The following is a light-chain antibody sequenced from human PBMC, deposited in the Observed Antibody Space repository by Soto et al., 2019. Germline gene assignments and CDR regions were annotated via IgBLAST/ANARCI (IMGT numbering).Light chain of an antibody. V-gene: IGKV3-20*01. CDR1: QSLSSRY. CDR3: QQYSSSPPP. Sequence: EIVLTQSPGTLSLSPGDRATLSCRASQSLSSRYLAWYRQKPGQAPRLLIYGASNRATGIPDRFSGSGSGTDFTLTISRLEPDDFAVYYCQQYSSSPPPFGGGTKVELK. CDR2: GAS. J-gene: IGKJ4*01.